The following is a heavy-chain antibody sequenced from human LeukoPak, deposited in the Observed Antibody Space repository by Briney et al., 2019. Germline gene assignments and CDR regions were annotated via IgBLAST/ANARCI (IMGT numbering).Heavy chain of an antibody. CDR3: AREATVYGTYYSYYYMDV. CDR1: GGSISSYY. V-gene: IGHV4-59*01. D-gene: IGHD4-11*01. Sequence: SETLSLTCTVSGGSISSYYWRWIRQPPGKALEWIVYIYYSGSTNYNPSLKSRVTISVDTSKNQFSLKLSSVTAADTAVYYCAREATVYGTYYSYYYMDVWGKGPTVTVSS. CDR2: IYYSGST. J-gene: IGHJ6*03.